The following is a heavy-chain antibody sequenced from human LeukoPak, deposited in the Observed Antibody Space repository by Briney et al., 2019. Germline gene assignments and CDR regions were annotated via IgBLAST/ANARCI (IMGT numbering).Heavy chain of an antibody. D-gene: IGHD2-21*02. Sequence: GGSLRLSCAASGFTVSRSYMTWVRQAPGKGLEWVSVIYSGDTTYYVDSVKGRFTFSRDNSKNTVYLLMNSLRDDDTAVYYCAKAGGGNCGGDCYYYFDYWGQGTLVTVSS. CDR3: AKAGGGNCGGDCYYYFDY. CDR1: GFTVSRSY. V-gene: IGHV3-66*01. J-gene: IGHJ4*02. CDR2: IYSGDTT.